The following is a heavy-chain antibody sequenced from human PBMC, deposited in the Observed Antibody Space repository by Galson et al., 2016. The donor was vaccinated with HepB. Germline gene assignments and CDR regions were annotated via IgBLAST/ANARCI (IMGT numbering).Heavy chain of an antibody. Sequence: TLSLTCVVSGRSVISGGYAWSWIRQPPGKGLEWIGYIYHSGDTYYSPSLRSRVTISLDTSKNQFSLKLSSVTAADTAVYYCARTEYDYGDYRVDVFDIWGQGTMVTVSS. CDR2: IYHSGDT. CDR3: ARTEYDYGDYRVDVFDI. V-gene: IGHV4-30-2*01. D-gene: IGHD4-17*01. J-gene: IGHJ3*02. CDR1: GRSVISGGYA.